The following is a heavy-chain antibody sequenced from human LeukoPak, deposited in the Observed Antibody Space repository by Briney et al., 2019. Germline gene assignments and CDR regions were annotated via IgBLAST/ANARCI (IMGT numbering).Heavy chain of an antibody. Sequence: ASVKVSCKASGYTFTSYGISWVRQAPGQGLEWMGWISAYNGNTNYAQKLQGRVTMTTDTSTSTAYMELRSLRSDDTAVYYCAIASIAAAGLNDAFDIWGQGTMVTVSS. J-gene: IGHJ3*02. CDR1: GYTFTSYG. D-gene: IGHD6-13*01. CDR2: ISAYNGNT. CDR3: AIASIAAAGLNDAFDI. V-gene: IGHV1-18*01.